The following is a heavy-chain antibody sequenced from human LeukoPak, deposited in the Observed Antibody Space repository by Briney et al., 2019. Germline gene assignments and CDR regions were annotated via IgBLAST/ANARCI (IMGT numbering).Heavy chain of an antibody. CDR1: GFTFSSYW. Sequence: PGGSLRLSCAASGFTFSSYWMHWVRQAPGKGLVWVSRINSDGSITNYADSVKGRFTISRDNAKNTLYLQMNSLRAEDTAVYYCARGRIAAAPDGYWGQGTLVTVSS. V-gene: IGHV3-74*01. D-gene: IGHD6-13*01. CDR2: INSDGSIT. J-gene: IGHJ4*02. CDR3: ARGRIAAAPDGY.